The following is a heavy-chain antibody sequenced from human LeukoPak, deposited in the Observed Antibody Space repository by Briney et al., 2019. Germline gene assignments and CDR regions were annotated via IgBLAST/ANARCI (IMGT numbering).Heavy chain of an antibody. CDR1: GFTFSSHA. CDR3: ARGRGTYFDY. V-gene: IGHV3-30*02. CDR2: IRYDGINK. D-gene: IGHD3-10*01. Sequence: GGSLRLSCAASGFTFSSHAMHWVRQAPGKGLEWVAFIRYDGINKYYADSVKGRFTISRDNSKNTLYLQMNSLRAEDTAVYYCARGRGTYFDYWGRGTLVTVSS. J-gene: IGHJ4*02.